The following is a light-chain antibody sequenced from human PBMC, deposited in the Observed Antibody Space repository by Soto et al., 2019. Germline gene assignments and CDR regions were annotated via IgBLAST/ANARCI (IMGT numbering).Light chain of an antibody. Sequence: QSVLTQPPSVSGAPGQRVTISCTGSSSNIGAGYDVHWYQQLPRTAPKLLIYGNTNRPSGVPDRFSASKSGTSASLAITGLQAEDEADYYCQSYDSSLNVVFGGGTKLTVL. V-gene: IGLV1-40*01. CDR2: GNT. J-gene: IGLJ3*02. CDR1: SSNIGAGYD. CDR3: QSYDSSLNVV.